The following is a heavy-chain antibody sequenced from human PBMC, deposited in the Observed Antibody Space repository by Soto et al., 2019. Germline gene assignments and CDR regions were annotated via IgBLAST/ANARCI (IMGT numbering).Heavy chain of an antibody. CDR1: GGSFSGYY. CDR2: INHSGST. CDR3: ARDGCSGGSCYTLDY. J-gene: IGHJ4*02. V-gene: IGHV4-34*01. Sequence: SETLSLTCAVYGGSFSGYYWSWIRQPPGKGLEWIGEINHSGSTNYNPSLKSRVTISVDTSKNQFSLKLSSVTAADTAVYYCARDGCSGGSCYTLDYWGQGTLVTVSS. D-gene: IGHD2-15*01.